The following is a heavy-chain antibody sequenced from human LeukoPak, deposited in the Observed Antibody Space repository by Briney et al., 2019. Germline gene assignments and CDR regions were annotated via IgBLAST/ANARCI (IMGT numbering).Heavy chain of an antibody. D-gene: IGHD6-19*01. CDR3: TSARRSRGWPLVVY. Sequence: PGGSLTLSCSASGCTISDHYYRWVRQAPGQGLDWVSYISSSGSTIYYADSVKGRFTISRDNAKNSLYLQMNSLRAEATVLYCETSARRSRGWPLVVYWGQGTLVTVSS. CDR2: ISSSGSTI. CDR1: GCTISDHY. V-gene: IGHV3-11*04. J-gene: IGHJ4*02.